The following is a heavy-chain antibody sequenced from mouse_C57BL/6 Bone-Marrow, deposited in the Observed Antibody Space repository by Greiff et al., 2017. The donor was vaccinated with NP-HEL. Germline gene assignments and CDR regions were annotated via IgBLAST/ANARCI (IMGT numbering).Heavy chain of an antibody. Sequence: QVQLKQSGPGLVQPSQSLSITCTVSGFSLTSYGVHWVRQSPGKGLEWLGVIWSGGSTDYNAAFISRLSISKDNSKSQVFFKMNSLQADDTAIYYCARNSNEGLLGYYAMDYWGQGTSVTVSS. V-gene: IGHV2-2*01. J-gene: IGHJ4*01. CDR2: IWSGGST. CDR3: ARNSNEGLLGYYAMDY. D-gene: IGHD2-3*01. CDR1: GFSLTSYG.